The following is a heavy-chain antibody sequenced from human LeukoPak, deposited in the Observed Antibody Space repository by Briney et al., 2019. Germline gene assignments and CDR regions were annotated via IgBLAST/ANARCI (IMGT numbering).Heavy chain of an antibody. CDR1: GFTFSSFG. J-gene: IGHJ5*02. V-gene: IGHV3-33*01. Sequence: GGSLRLSCAASGFTFSSFGIHWVRQAPGKGLEWVAVIWSDGIKTYYGDSVKGRFTISRDTSRDTVYLQMNSLRAEDTAVYYCARDCDTNCRYSWFDPWGQGTLVTVSS. CDR3: ARDCDTNCRYSWFDP. CDR2: IWSDGIKT. D-gene: IGHD2-2*01.